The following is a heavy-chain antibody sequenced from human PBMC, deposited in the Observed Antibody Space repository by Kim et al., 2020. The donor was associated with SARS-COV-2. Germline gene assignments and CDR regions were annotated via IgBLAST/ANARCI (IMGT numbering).Heavy chain of an antibody. CDR3: AKVLALTYFVTSGMDV. CDR1: GFTFSSCA. CDR2: ISATGGTT. Sequence: GGSLRLSCAASGFTFSSCAMNWVRLAPGKGLEWVSTISATGGTTSYADSVKGRFTISRDDSKTTLYLQVNSLRAEDTAVYYCAKVLALTYFVTSGMDVWG. D-gene: IGHD2-21*02. J-gene: IGHJ6*01. V-gene: IGHV3-23*01.